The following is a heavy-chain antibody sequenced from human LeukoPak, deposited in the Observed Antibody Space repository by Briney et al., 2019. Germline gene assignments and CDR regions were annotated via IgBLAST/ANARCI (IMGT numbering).Heavy chain of an antibody. Sequence: PSEILSLTCAVYGGPFSGHYWTWIRQPPGKGLEWIGEINHSGSTNYNPSLKSRVTISVDTSKNQFSLKVSSVTAADTAVYYCARVKDPGGYYYYYYMDIWGKGNTVTVSS. CDR2: INHSGST. J-gene: IGHJ6*03. CDR3: ARVKDPGGYYYYYYMDI. D-gene: IGHD3-16*01. CDR1: GGPFSGHY. V-gene: IGHV4-34*01.